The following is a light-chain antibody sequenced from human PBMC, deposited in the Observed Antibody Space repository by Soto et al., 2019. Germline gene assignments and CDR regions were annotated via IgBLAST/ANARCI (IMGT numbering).Light chain of an antibody. CDR2: GAS. CDR3: EQYNSYPYP. Sequence: DIELTQSPSTLSASVGDRVSITCRASQSVCMWLAWYHQRRGTAPKLLIFGASTLETDVPSGLSGGGSGAEFTLTITTLQPDECASYFCEQYNSYPYPLGQGTLLEIK. CDR1: QSVCMW. V-gene: IGKV1-5*03. J-gene: IGKJ2*01.